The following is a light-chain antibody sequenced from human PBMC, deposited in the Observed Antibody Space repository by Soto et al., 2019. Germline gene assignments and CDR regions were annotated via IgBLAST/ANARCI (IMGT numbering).Light chain of an antibody. V-gene: IGKV1-39*01. CDR1: QDISDV. Sequence: DIEMTESPSTLSASLGDRVTIRCQASQDISDVLNWDHQQPGKVPKLLIYDASYLQTGVPSRFSGSGSGTDFTLTITSLQPEDFATYFCQQSYTTPWTFGQGTKVDIK. J-gene: IGKJ1*01. CDR2: DAS. CDR3: QQSYTTPWT.